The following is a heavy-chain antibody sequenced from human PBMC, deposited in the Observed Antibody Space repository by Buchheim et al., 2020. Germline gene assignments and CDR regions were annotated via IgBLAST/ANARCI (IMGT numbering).Heavy chain of an antibody. V-gene: IGHV3-74*01. D-gene: IGHD2-15*01. CDR2: INSDGSST. Sequence: EVQLVESGGGSVQPGGSLRLSCAASGFTFSSYWMHWVRQAPGKGLVWVSRINSDGSSTSYADSVKGRFTISRDNAKNTLYLQMNSLRAEDTAVYYCARLHCSGGSCYYYYYGMDVWGQGTT. CDR3: ARLHCSGGSCYYYYYGMDV. CDR1: GFTFSSYW. J-gene: IGHJ6*02.